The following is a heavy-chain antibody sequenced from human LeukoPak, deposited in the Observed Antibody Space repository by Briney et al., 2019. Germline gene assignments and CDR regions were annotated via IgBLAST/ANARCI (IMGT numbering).Heavy chain of an antibody. CDR1: GYTFTGYY. V-gene: IGHV1-2*04. J-gene: IGHJ4*02. D-gene: IGHD1-14*01. CDR2: INPNSGGT. CDR3: ARGTYRRTASGSNHYYFDY. Sequence: ASVKVSCKASGYTFTGYYMHWVRQAPGQGLEWMGWINPNSGGTNYAQKFQGWVTMIRDTSISTAYMELSRLRSDDTAVYYCARGTYRRTASGSNHYYFDYWGQGTLVTVSS.